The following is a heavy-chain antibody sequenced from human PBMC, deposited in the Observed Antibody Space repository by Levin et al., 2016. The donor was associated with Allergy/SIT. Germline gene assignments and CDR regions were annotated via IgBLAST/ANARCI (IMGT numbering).Heavy chain of an antibody. Sequence: VRQMPGKGLEWMGRIDPSDSYTNYSPSFQGHVTISADKSISTAYLQWSSLKASDTAMYYCARHIRRYQLLGYYYYYGMDVWGQGTTVTVSS. J-gene: IGHJ6*02. D-gene: IGHD2-2*01. CDR2: IDPSDSYT. CDR3: ARHIRRYQLLGYYYYYGMDV. V-gene: IGHV5-10-1*01.